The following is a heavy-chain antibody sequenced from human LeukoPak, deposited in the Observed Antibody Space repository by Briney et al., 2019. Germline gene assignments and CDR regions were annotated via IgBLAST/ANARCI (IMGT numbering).Heavy chain of an antibody. J-gene: IGHJ3*02. CDR2: ISYDGSNK. D-gene: IGHD2-2*01. CDR3: AKSGCTSTACYAFDI. Sequence: GRSLRLSCAASGFTFSSYGMHWVRQAPGKGLEWVAVISYDGSNKYYADSVKGRFTISRDNSKNTLYLQMNSLRAEDTAVYYCAKSGCTSTACYAFDIWGQGTTVTVSS. CDR1: GFTFSSYG. V-gene: IGHV3-30*18.